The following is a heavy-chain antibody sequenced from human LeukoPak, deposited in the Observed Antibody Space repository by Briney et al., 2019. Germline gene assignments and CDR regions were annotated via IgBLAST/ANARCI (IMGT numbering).Heavy chain of an antibody. CDR1: GFTFSSYT. CDR2: ITTGDGNT. V-gene: IGHV3-23*01. CDR3: AKDGGLWVSAHWGDS. J-gene: IGHJ4*02. D-gene: IGHD7-27*01. Sequence: GGSLRLSCTASGFTFSSYTMTWVRQAPGKGLKWVSTITTGDGNTYYADSVKGRFNVSRDDSKNTLYLQMNSLRAEDTAVYYCAKDGGLWVSAHWGDSWGRGTLVTVSS.